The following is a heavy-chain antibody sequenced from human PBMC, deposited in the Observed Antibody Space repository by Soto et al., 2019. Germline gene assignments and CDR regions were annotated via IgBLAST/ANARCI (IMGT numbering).Heavy chain of an antibody. D-gene: IGHD4-17*01. Sequence: QVQLQESGPGLVQPSETLSLTCSVSGGSINSASYHWSWLRQHPGKGLEFIGYIFYTGSTYYNPSIETRLTISVDTSKNHVSLRLNAVTAADTAVYYCARLDYGDSAFDSWGRGILVTVSS. V-gene: IGHV4-31*03. CDR2: IFYTGST. CDR3: ARLDYGDSAFDS. J-gene: IGHJ4*02. CDR1: GGSINSASYH.